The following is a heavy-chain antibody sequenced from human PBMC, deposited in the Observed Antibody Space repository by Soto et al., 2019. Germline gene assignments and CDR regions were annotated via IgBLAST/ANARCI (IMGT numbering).Heavy chain of an antibody. D-gene: IGHD3-16*02. CDR1: GFTFSSYG. J-gene: IGHJ4*02. CDR3: AKDYDYIWGSYRFDY. V-gene: IGHV3-30*18. CDR2: ISYDGSNK. Sequence: QVQLVESGGGVVQPGRSLRLSCAASGFTFSSYGMHWVRQATGKGLEWVAVISYDGSNKYYADSVKGRFTISRDNSKNTLYLQMNSLRAEDTAVYYCAKDYDYIWGSYRFDYCGQGTLVTVSS.